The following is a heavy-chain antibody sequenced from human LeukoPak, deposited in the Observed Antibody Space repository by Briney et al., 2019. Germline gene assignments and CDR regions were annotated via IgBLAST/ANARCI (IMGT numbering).Heavy chain of an antibody. D-gene: IGHD5-12*01. J-gene: IGHJ4*02. V-gene: IGHV3-64*01. CDR3: AREGGYSGYDLDY. Sequence: PGGSLRLSCAASGFTFSSYAMHWVRQAPGKGLEYVSAISSNGGSTYYANSVKGRFTISRDNSKNTLYLQMGSLRAEDMAVYYCAREGGYSGYDLDYWGQGTLVTVSS. CDR1: GFTFSSYA. CDR2: ISSNGGST.